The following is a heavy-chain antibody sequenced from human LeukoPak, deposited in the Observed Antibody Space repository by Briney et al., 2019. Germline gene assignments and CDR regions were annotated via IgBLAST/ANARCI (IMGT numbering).Heavy chain of an antibody. Sequence: PGGSLRLSCAASGFTFSTYSMNWVRQAPGKGLEWVSSISNNGNYIYYADSVKGRFTISRDIAKNSLYLQMNSLRVEDTAVYYCARLYCSGDCYAFDYWGQGTLVTVSS. CDR1: GFTFSTYS. D-gene: IGHD2-21*02. V-gene: IGHV3-21*01. CDR3: ARLYCSGDCYAFDY. CDR2: ISNNGNYI. J-gene: IGHJ4*02.